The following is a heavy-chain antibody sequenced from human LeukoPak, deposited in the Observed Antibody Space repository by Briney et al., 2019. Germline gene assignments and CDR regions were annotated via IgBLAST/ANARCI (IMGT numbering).Heavy chain of an antibody. CDR2: IKQDGREK. Sequence: GGSLRLSCGASGFTFSSYWMSWVRQAPGEGLEGVANIKQDGREKYYVDSVKGRFTISRDNAKNSLYLQMNSLRAEDTAVYYCARFRTAMQLWKGYYFDYWGQGTLVTVSS. D-gene: IGHD5-18*01. CDR1: GFTFSSYW. J-gene: IGHJ4*02. V-gene: IGHV3-7*01. CDR3: ARFRTAMQLWKGYYFDY.